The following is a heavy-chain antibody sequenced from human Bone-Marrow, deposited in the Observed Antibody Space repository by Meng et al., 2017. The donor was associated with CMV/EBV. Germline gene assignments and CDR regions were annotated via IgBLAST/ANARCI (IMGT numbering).Heavy chain of an antibody. CDR2: INHSGST. CDR1: GGSFSGYY. J-gene: IGHJ5*02. D-gene: IGHD4-23*01. Sequence: ESLKISCAVYGGSFSGYYWSWIRQPPGKGLEWIGEINHSGSTNYNPSLKSRVTISVETSKNQFSLKLSSVSAADTAVYYCARGKGVTPGDSNRENKWFDPWGQGTLVTVSS. V-gene: IGHV4-34*01. CDR3: ARGKGVTPGDSNRENKWFDP.